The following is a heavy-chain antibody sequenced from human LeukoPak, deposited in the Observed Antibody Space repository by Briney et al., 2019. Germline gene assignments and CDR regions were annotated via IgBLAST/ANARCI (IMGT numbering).Heavy chain of an antibody. CDR3: AQSIAAAGTLNY. CDR1: GYTFTSYG. D-gene: IGHD6-13*01. V-gene: IGHV1-18*01. J-gene: IGHJ4*02. CDR2: ISAYNGNT. Sequence: ASVTVSCTASGYTFTSYGISWVRQAPGQGLEWMGRISAYNGNTNYAQKLQGRVTMTTDTSTSTAYMELRSLRSDDTAVYYCAQSIAAAGTLNYWGQGTLVTVSS.